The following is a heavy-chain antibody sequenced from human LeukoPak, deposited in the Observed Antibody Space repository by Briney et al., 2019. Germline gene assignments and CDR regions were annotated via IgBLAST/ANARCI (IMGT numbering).Heavy chain of an antibody. Sequence: GGSLRLSCAASGFTVSSNYMSWVRQAPGKGLEWVPVIYSGGSTYYADSVKGRFTISRDNSKNTLYLQMNSLRAEDTAVYYCARDLRYSSYYYGMAVWGQGTTVTVSS. CDR3: ARDLRYSSYYYGMAV. CDR2: IYSGGST. V-gene: IGHV3-53*01. D-gene: IGHD3-9*01. CDR1: GFTVSSNY. J-gene: IGHJ6*02.